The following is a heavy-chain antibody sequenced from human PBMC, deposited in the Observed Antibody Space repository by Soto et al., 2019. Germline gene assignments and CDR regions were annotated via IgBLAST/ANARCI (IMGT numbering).Heavy chain of an antibody. Sequence: EVQLVESGGGLVQPGGSLRLSCAASGFTFSVYWMHWVRQAPGKGLVWVSRIDSDGSTTSYADSVKGRFTISEDNAKSTLYLQMNSLRAEDTAVYYCARPGYSNYGPGVDVWGQGTTVTVSS. CDR2: IDSDGSTT. D-gene: IGHD4-4*01. J-gene: IGHJ6*02. CDR3: ARPGYSNYGPGVDV. V-gene: IGHV3-74*01. CDR1: GFTFSVYW.